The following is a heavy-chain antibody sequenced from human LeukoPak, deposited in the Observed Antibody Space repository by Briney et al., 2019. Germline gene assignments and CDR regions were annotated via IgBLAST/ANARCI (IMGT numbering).Heavy chain of an antibody. CDR1: GFTFSSYW. CDR2: ISYDGSNK. Sequence: GGSLRLSCAASGFTFSSYWMSWVRQAPGKGLEWVAVISYDGSNKYYADSVKGRFTISRDNSKNTLYLQMNSLRAEDTAVYYCAREPMADYYYYGMDVWGQGTTVTVSS. D-gene: IGHD5-24*01. J-gene: IGHJ6*02. CDR3: AREPMADYYYYGMDV. V-gene: IGHV3-30-3*01.